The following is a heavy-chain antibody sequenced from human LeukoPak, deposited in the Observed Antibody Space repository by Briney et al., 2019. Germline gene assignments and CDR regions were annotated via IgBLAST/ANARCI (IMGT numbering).Heavy chain of an antibody. V-gene: IGHV1-2*02. D-gene: IGHD2-2*01. CDR2: INPNSGGT. J-gene: IGHJ4*02. CDR1: GYTFTGYY. CDR3: ARENIVLVPAVEEDGLGY. Sequence: ASVKVSCKASGYTFTGYYMHWVRQAPGQGLEWMGWINPNSGGTNYAQKFQGRGTMTRDTSISTAYMELSRLRSDDTAVYYCARENIVLVPAVEEDGLGYWGQGSLVTVSS.